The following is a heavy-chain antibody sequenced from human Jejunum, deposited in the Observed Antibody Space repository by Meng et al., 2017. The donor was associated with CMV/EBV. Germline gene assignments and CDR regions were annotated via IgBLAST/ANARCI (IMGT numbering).Heavy chain of an antibody. CDR3: ARFGTMIVVEDVDYFDY. J-gene: IGHJ4*02. CDR2: ISSTSSSM. V-gene: IGHV3-21*01. D-gene: IGHD3-22*01. Sequence: FRSYTMHWVRQAPGKGLEWVSSISSTSSSMYYADSVKGRFTISRDNAKNSLYLQMNSLRAEDTAVYYCARFGTMIVVEDVDYFDYWGQGTVVTVSS. CDR1: FRSYT.